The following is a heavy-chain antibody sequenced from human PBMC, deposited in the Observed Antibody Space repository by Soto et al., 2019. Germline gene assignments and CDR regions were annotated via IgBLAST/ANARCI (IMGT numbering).Heavy chain of an antibody. Sequence: GGSLSLSCAASGFTFPDYAMHWVRQAPGKGLEWVTAISLDGSVKYYADSVRGRFTISRDISKNTLYLQMNSLRPDDTAVYYCARDNGGNPLYCFDYWGQGTPVTVSS. CDR3: ARDNGGNPLYCFDY. CDR1: GFTFPDYA. V-gene: IGHV3-30-3*01. D-gene: IGHD4-17*01. CDR2: ISLDGSVK. J-gene: IGHJ4*02.